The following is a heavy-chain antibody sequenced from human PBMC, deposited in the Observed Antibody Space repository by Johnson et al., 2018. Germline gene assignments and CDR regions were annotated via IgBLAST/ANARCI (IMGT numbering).Heavy chain of an antibody. D-gene: IGHD4-11*01. Sequence: QVQLVESGAEVKKPGASVKVSCKASGYTFTSYYIHWVRQAPGQGLEWMGIINPSGGSTSYAQKFQGRVTMTRDTSTSTVYMELSGLRSEDTAGYYCARGAGNYDAFDIWGQGTMVTGSS. V-gene: IGHV1-46*01. CDR1: GYTFTSYY. CDR3: ARGAGNYDAFDI. J-gene: IGHJ3*02. CDR2: INPSGGST.